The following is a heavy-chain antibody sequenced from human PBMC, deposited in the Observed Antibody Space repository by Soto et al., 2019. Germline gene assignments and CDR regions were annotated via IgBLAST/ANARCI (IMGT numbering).Heavy chain of an antibody. CDR1: GFTFSSYG. V-gene: IGHV3-33*01. CDR2: IWYDGSNK. J-gene: IGHJ6*02. D-gene: IGHD2-2*01. Sequence: GGSLRLSCAASGFTFSSYGMHWVRQAPGKGLEWVAVIWYDGSNKYYADSVKGRFTISRDNSKNTLYLQMNSLRAEDTAVYYCARSYCSSTSCPGPYYYGMDVWGQGTTVTVSS. CDR3: ARSYCSSTSCPGPYYYGMDV.